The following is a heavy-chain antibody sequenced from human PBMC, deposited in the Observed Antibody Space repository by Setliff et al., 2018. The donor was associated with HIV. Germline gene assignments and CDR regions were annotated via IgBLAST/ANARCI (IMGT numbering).Heavy chain of an antibody. CDR1: GGSISSSSYY. CDR3: ASHLPPYSGNFDY. J-gene: IGHJ4*01. D-gene: IGHD1-26*01. CDR2: IYYSGNT. V-gene: IGHV4-39*01. Sequence: PSETLSLTCTVSGGSISSSSYYWGWIRQPPGKGLEWIGTIYYSGNTYYNSSLKSRVTISVDTSKNQISLKLSSVTAADTAVYYCASHLPPYSGNFDYWGHGTLVTVSS.